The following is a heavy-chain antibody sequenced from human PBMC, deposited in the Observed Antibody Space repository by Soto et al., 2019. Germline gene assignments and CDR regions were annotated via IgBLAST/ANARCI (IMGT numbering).Heavy chain of an antibody. CDR2: IYYSGST. Sequence: SETLSLTCTVSGSSISSSNYYWGWIRQPPGKGLEWIGRIYYSGSTYYNPSLKSRVTISVDTSKNQFSLKLSAVTAADTAVYYCARGLITIFGVADYYYMEVWGKGTTVTVSS. D-gene: IGHD3-3*01. CDR1: GSSISSSNYY. CDR3: ARGLITIFGVADYYYMEV. J-gene: IGHJ6*03. V-gene: IGHV4-39*07.